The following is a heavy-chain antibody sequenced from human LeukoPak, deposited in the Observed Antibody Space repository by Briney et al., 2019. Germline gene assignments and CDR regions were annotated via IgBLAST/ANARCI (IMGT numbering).Heavy chain of an antibody. CDR1: GGSISSSSYY. CDR2: IYYSGST. D-gene: IGHD3-22*01. V-gene: IGHV4-39*07. CDR3: ARAGGYYDSSGPANYYFDY. J-gene: IGHJ4*02. Sequence: SETLSLTCTVSGGSISSSSYYWGWIRQPPGKGLEWIGSIYYSGSTYYNPSLKSRVTISVDTSKNQFSLKLSSVTAADTAVYFCARAGGYYDSSGPANYYFDYWGQGTLVTVSS.